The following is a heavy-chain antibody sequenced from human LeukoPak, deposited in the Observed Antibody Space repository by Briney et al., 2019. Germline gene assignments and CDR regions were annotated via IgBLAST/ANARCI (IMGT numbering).Heavy chain of an antibody. D-gene: IGHD1-26*01. J-gene: IGHJ5*02. CDR1: GGSISSSSYY. CDR2: IYYSGST. CDR3: ARDSLGSYPNWFDP. Sequence: PSETLSLTCTVSGGSISSSSYYWGWIRQPPGTGLEWIGSIYYSGSTYYNPSLKSRVTISVDTSKNQFSLKLSSVTAADTAVYYCARDSLGSYPNWFDPWGQGTLVTVSS. V-gene: IGHV4-39*07.